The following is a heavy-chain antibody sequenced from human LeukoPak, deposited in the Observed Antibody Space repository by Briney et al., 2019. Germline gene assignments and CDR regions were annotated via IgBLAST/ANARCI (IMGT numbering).Heavy chain of an antibody. CDR1: AFIFSGHW. V-gene: IGHV3-7*03. J-gene: IGHJ3*02. CDR2: IKEDGSER. D-gene: IGHD1-26*01. Sequence: GGSLRLSCEGSAFIFSGHWMNWVRQTPGKGLEWVASIKEDGSERQYVDSVKGRFSISRDNTKGSLFLQLNSLRAEDTAVHYCARESGSYRNPDAFDIWGQGTMVTVSS. CDR3: ARESGSYRNPDAFDI.